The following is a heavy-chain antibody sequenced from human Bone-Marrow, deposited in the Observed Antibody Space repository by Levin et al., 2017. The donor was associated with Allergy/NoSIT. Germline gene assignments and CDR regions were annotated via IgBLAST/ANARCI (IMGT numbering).Heavy chain of an antibody. V-gene: IGHV3-23*01. CDR3: AREGSWSSTWLGNYYFDY. CDR2: LDGSSGKT. D-gene: IGHD6-13*01. CDR1: GFIFADYA. J-gene: IGHJ4*02. Sequence: GESLKISCTISGFIFADYAMNWVRQAPGRGLEWVSSLDGSSGKTHYADVVKGRFTISREYSKNTLFLQMNSLRVEDTARYYCAREGSWSSTWLGNYYFDYWGQGTLVTVSS.